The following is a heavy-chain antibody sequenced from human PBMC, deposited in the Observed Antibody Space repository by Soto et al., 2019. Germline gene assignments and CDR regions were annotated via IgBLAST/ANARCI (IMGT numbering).Heavy chain of an antibody. D-gene: IGHD1-1*01. CDR2: ISATTPNT. CDR1: GFTFSSCP. CDR3: ARNWNFDQ. Sequence: VQLLESGGGLVQPGGSLRLSCSAYGFTFSSCPMNRVRQAPGKGLDWVSTISATTPNTYYSDSVKGRFTISRDNAKNTLYLQMNCLRAEDTAVYYCARNWNFDQWGQVTLVT. J-gene: IGHJ4*02. V-gene: IGHV3-23*01.